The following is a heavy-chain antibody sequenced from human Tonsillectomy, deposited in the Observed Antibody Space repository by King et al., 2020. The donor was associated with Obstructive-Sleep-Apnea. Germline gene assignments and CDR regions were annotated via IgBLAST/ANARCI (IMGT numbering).Heavy chain of an antibody. V-gene: IGHV3-23*04. J-gene: IGHJ6*02. CDR1: GFTFINYA. CDR3: AKGARGTALITGAPYYAMDV. D-gene: IGHD1/OR15-1a*01. CDR2: ISDRGGST. Sequence: VQLVESGGGLVQPGGSLRLSCAASGFTFINYAMSWVRQAPGKGLEWVSGISDRGGSTYYADSGKGRFTISRDTSKNTLHLQMNSLRVEDTAVYYCAKGARGTALITGAPYYAMDVWGQGTTVTVSS.